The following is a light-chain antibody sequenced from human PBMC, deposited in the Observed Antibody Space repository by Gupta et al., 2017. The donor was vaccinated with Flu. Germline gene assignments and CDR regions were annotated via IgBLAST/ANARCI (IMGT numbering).Light chain of an antibody. J-gene: IGLJ1*01. CDR2: DVT. Sequence: QYALTQPRSVSGSPGQSVTISCTGTSSDVGGFTYVAWCQHHPGKAPKLMIYDVTKRPSGVPDRFSGSKSGNTASLTISGLQADDEADYYCCSYAGSNTYVFGTGTKVTVL. CDR3: CSYAGSNTYV. V-gene: IGLV2-11*01. CDR1: SSDVGGFTY.